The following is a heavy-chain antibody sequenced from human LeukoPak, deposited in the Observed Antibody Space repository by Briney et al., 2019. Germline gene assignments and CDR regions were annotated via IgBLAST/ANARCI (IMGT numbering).Heavy chain of an antibody. J-gene: IGHJ3*02. V-gene: IGHV3-21*01. CDR3: ARDDVTTNGGVIADSRLFDI. D-gene: IGHD2-8*02. CDR1: GFIFTDYN. CDR2: ISGGSTYI. Sequence: GGSLRLSCAASGFIFTDYNLNWIRQAPGKGLEWISSISGGSTYIYYADSVRGRFTISRDNAKNSVYLQMNSLRGEDTAVYYCARDDVTTNGGVIADSRLFDIWGQGTMVTVSS.